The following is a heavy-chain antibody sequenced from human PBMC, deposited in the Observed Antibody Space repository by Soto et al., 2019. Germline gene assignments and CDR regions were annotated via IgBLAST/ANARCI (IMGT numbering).Heavy chain of an antibody. CDR2: IYWNDDK. J-gene: IGHJ5*02. V-gene: IGHV2-5*01. CDR3: AHRQGQGQWLLRRQVDWFDP. Sequence: QITLKESGPTLVKPTQTLTLTCTFSGFALSTSGVGVGWIRQPPGKALEWLALIYWNDDKRYSPSLRRRLTITKDTSKNQVVLTMTNMDPVDTAPYYCAHRQGQGQWLLRRQVDWFDPWGQGTLVTVSS. D-gene: IGHD6-19*01. CDR1: GFALSTSGVG.